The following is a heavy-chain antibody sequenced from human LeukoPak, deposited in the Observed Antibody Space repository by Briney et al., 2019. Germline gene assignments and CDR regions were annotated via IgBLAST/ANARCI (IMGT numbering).Heavy chain of an antibody. J-gene: IGHJ6*03. CDR2: VRYEGSNK. V-gene: IGHV3-30*02. Sequence: GGSLRLSCAASGFTFSSYAIHWVRQAPGRGLEWVAFVRYEGSNKYYADSVKSRFTISGDNYKNTLYLQMNSLRAEDTAVYYCAKNLRSSSWYSGGAYYYPYMDVWGKGTTVTISS. CDR1: GFTFSSYA. D-gene: IGHD6-13*01. CDR3: AKNLRSSSWYSGGAYYYPYMDV.